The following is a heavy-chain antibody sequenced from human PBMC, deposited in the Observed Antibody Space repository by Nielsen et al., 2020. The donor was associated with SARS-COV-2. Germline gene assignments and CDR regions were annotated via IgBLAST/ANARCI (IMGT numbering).Heavy chain of an antibody. V-gene: IGHV3-23*01. CDR1: GFTFSTYA. D-gene: IGHD2-2*01. Sequence: GESLKISCAASGFTFSTYAMSWVRQASGKGLEWISAISGSGGTTYYADSVKGRFTISRDNSKHTLYLQMNSLRDEDTAVYYCAKELSTSYCSDATCLNSFDPWGQGTLVTVSS. CDR2: ISGSGGTT. CDR3: AKELSTSYCSDATCLNSFDP. J-gene: IGHJ5*02.